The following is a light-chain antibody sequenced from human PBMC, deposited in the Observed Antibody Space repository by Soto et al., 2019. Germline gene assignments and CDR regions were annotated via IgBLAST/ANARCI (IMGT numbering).Light chain of an antibody. J-gene: IGKJ1*01. CDR3: QQSYSTPPWT. V-gene: IGKV1-39*01. Sequence: DIQMTQSPSSLSASVGDRVTITCRAGQSISSYLNWYQQKPGKAPKLLIYAASSLQSGVPSRFSGSGSGTDFTLTISSLQPEDFATYYCQQSYSTPPWTFGQGTKVDIK. CDR2: AAS. CDR1: QSISSY.